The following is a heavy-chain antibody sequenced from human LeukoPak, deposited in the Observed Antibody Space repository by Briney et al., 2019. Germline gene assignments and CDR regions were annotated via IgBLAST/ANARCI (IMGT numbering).Heavy chain of an antibody. CDR1: GYTFTSYD. CDR3: AREASTYYYDSSGYYPDAFDI. J-gene: IGHJ3*02. Sequence: ASVKVSCKASGYTFTSYDINWVRQATGQGLEWMGWMNPNSGNTGYAQKFQGRVTMTTDTSTSTAYMELRSLRSDDTAVYYCAREASTYYYDSSGYYPDAFDIWGQGTMVTVSS. V-gene: IGHV1-8*01. D-gene: IGHD3-22*01. CDR2: MNPNSGNT.